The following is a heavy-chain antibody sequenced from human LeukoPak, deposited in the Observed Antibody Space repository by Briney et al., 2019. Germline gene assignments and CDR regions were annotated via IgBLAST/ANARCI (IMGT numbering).Heavy chain of an antibody. CDR3: ARSTGWYPDY. J-gene: IGHJ4*02. D-gene: IGHD6-19*01. V-gene: IGHV3-7*01. CDR2: MKQDGIEK. CDR1: GFTFSSYA. Sequence: GGSLRLSCAASGFTFSSYAMHWVRQAPGKGLEWVANMKQDGIEKNYVDSVKGRFTISRDNAKNSVCLQMNSLRVEDTAVYYCARSTGWYPDYWGRGTLVTVS.